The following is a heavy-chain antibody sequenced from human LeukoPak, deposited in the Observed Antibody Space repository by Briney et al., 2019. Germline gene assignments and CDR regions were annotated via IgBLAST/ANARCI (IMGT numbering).Heavy chain of an antibody. CDR1: GFSCGDFP. Sequence: PGGSLRLSCAGSGFSCGDFPMTWVRQAPGKGLEWVGYIRAKAYGGTTEYAASVKGRLTISRDDSKRIAYLQMNSLQTEDTGIYYCTRGSGRFEFWGQGALVTVSS. V-gene: IGHV3-49*04. D-gene: IGHD2-15*01. CDR3: TRGSGRFEF. CDR2: IRAKAYGGTT. J-gene: IGHJ4*02.